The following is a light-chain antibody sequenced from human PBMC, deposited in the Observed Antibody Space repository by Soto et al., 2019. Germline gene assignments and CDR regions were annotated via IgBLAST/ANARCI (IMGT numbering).Light chain of an antibody. J-gene: IGKJ1*01. CDR2: RAS. CDR3: QQYDSYPWT. Sequence: DIQMTQSPSTLSASVGDRVTITCRASQNIRNWLAWYQQKPGTAPKLLIYRASSLETWIPSRFSGSGSGTDFALTITGLQPDDFATYYCQQYDSYPWTFGQGTKVDIK. CDR1: QNIRNW. V-gene: IGKV1-5*03.